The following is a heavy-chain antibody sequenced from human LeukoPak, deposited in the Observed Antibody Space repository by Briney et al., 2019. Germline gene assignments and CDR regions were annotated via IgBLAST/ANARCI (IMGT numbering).Heavy chain of an antibody. V-gene: IGHV3-23*01. J-gene: IGHJ4*02. CDR2: IRGSDDST. Sequence: PGGSLRLSCTASGFTFSSYVMSWVRQAPGRGLEWVSLIRGSDDSTYYADSVKGRFTISRDDSRNTLNLQMNSLRADDTAVYYCAKDKGDGSGWDAFDYWGQGTLVTVAS. CDR1: GFTFSSYV. D-gene: IGHD6-19*01. CDR3: AKDKGDGSGWDAFDY.